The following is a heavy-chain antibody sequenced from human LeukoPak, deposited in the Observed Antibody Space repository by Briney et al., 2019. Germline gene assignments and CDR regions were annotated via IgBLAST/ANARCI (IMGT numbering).Heavy chain of an antibody. D-gene: IGHD3-9*01. V-gene: IGHV4-59*08. CDR3: ARHSRDPFENVDYCFDC. Sequence: SETLSLTCTVSGGSISSYYWSWIRQPPGKGLEWIGCIYCSGSTNYNPSLKSRVTISVDTSKNQFSLKLRSVTAADTAVYYCARHSRDPFENVDYCFDCWGQGTLVTVSS. CDR1: GGSISSYY. J-gene: IGHJ4*02. CDR2: IYCSGST.